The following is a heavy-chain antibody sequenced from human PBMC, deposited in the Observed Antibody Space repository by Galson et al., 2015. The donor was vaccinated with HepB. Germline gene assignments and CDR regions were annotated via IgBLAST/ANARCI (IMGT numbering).Heavy chain of an antibody. D-gene: IGHD3-10*01. Sequence: TLSLTCTVSVGSVNSGTYYWTWIRQSPGKGLQWIGYIDYSGSTDYNPSLKSRVTISVDTSRNQFSLRLGSVTAADTAVYYCARLWLGGGERSWGQGTLVTVSS. CDR2: IDYSGST. CDR1: VGSVNSGTYY. J-gene: IGHJ4*02. V-gene: IGHV4-61*01. CDR3: ARLWLGGGERS.